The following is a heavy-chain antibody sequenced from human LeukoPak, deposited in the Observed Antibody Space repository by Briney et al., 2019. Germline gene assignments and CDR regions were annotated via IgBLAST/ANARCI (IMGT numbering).Heavy chain of an antibody. V-gene: IGHV5-51*01. CDR3: ARQSLIIGTTGIEH. CDR2: IYPGDSDT. CDR1: GYSFASYW. J-gene: IGHJ4*02. Sequence: GESLNISCKGSGYSFASYWIGWVRQMPGKGLEWMGIIYPGDSDTRYSPSFEGQVSISADKSISTAYLQWSSLKASDTAMYYCARQSLIIGTTGIEHWGQGTLVTVSS. D-gene: IGHD1-20*01.